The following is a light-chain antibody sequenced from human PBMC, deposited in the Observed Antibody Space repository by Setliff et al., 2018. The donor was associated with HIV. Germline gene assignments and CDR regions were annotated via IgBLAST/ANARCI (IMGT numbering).Light chain of an antibody. CDR2: ANT. CDR1: RSNIGADYD. V-gene: IGLV1-40*01. J-gene: IGLJ2*01. CDR3: QSYDISLSGVI. Sequence: QSALTQPPSVSGAPGQRVTISCTGSRSNIGADYDVHWYQQFPGTAPKLLIYANTNRPSGVPDRFSGSKSGSSVFLAITGLQADDEADYYCQSYDISLSGVIFGGGTKGTVL.